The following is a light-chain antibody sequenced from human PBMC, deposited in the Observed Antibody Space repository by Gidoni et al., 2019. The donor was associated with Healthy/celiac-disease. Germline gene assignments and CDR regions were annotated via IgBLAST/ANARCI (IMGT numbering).Light chain of an antibody. CDR3: QQYGSSPT. CDR2: GAS. CDR1: QSVSSSY. V-gene: IGKV3-20*01. J-gene: IGKJ4*01. Sequence: EIVLTTSPGTLSLSPGERATLSCRASQSVSSSYLAWYQQKPGQAPRPLIYGASSRATGIPDRFSGSGSGTDFTLTISRLEPEDFAVYYCQQYGSSPTFGGXTKVEIK.